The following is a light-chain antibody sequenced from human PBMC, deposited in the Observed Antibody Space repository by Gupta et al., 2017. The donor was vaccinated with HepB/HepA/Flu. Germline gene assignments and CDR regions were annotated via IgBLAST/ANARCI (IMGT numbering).Light chain of an antibody. CDR3: QRDYSLWT. J-gene: IGKJ1*01. Sequence: EIVMTQSPATLSVSPGERATLSCRASQSVSSNLAWYQQKPGQAPRVIIYGASTRATGSTARFSGSGDEKEFTLTSGRRQYEDCAVYYGQRDYSLWTFGQGTKVEIK. V-gene: IGKV3-15*01. CDR2: GAS. CDR1: QSVSSN.